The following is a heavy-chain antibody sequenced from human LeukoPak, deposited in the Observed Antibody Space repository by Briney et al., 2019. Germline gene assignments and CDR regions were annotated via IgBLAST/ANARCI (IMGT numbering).Heavy chain of an antibody. J-gene: IGHJ6*03. CDR3: ARANYYGSGSYSFLGYYYYYMDV. CDR1: GYTFTSYG. V-gene: IGHV1-18*01. CDR2: INAYNGNT. Sequence: ASVKVSCKASGYTFTSYGMSWVRQAPGQGLEWMGWINAYNGNTNYAQKLQGRITMTKDTYTSTAHMKLRSLRSDDTAVYYCARANYYGSGSYSFLGYYYYYMDVWGKGTTVTVPS. D-gene: IGHD3-10*01.